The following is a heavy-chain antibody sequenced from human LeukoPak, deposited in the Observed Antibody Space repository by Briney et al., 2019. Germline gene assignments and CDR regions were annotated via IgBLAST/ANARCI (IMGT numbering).Heavy chain of an antibody. CDR2: ISATGGGA. CDR3: AKDVRRAEYCSGTTCYTSSFDY. CDR1: GFTFKNFA. Sequence: GGSLRLSCAASGFTFKNFAMTWVRQAPGKGLEWVSTISATGGGAYYADSVKGRFTISRDNSKDTLSLQMNTLRAEDTAVYYCAKDVRRAEYCSGTTCYTSSFDYWGQGTLVTVSS. D-gene: IGHD2-2*02. J-gene: IGHJ4*02. V-gene: IGHV3-23*01.